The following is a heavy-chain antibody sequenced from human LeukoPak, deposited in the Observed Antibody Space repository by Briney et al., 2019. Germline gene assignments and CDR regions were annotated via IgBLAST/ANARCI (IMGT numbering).Heavy chain of an antibody. Sequence: GRSLRLSCAASGFTFSSYGMHWVRQAPGKGLEWVAVILNDGSQEKYADSVKGRFTISRDNSKNTLFLQMNSRRAEDTAVYYCARDDVLGDNALDIWGQRTMVTVSS. D-gene: IGHD2-8*02. J-gene: IGHJ3*02. V-gene: IGHV3-33*08. CDR3: ARDDVLGDNALDI. CDR2: ILNDGSQE. CDR1: GFTFSSYG.